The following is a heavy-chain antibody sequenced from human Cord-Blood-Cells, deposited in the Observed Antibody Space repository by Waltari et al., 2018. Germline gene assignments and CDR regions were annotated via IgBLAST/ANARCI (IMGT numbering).Heavy chain of an antibody. J-gene: IGHJ4*02. CDR2: IYWNDDK. V-gene: IGHV2-5*01. D-gene: IGHD3-10*01. CDR3: AHTSYYYGSGSYYNY. CDR1: GFSLSTSGLG. Sequence: QITLKESGPTLVKPTQTLTLTCTFSGFSLSTSGLGVGWIRQPPGKALEWLALIYWNDDKRYSPSLKSRLTITKDTSKNQVVLTMTNMDPVDTATYYCAHTSYYYGSGSYYNYWGQGTLVTVSS.